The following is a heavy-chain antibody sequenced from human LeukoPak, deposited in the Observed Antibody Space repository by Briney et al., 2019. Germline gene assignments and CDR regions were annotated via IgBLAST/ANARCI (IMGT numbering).Heavy chain of an antibody. CDR1: GFIFRGYV. CDR3: AKDQGGTGWYGDY. D-gene: IGHD6-19*01. CDR2: ISGPGGTSGGST. Sequence: PGGSLRLSCAASGFIFRGYVMTWVRQAPGKGLEWVSLISGPGGTSGGSTYYADSVKGRFTISRDNSRNTLFLQMNSLRAEDTAVYYCAKDQGGTGWYGDYWGQGTLVTVSS. V-gene: IGHV3-23*01. J-gene: IGHJ4*02.